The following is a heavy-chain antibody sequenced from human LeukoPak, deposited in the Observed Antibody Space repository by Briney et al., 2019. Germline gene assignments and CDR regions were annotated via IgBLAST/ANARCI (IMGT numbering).Heavy chain of an antibody. CDR3: ARGPFRDPSTLPYY. Sequence: SETLSLTCTVSGGSISSYYWSWIRQLAGKGLEWIGRLYTSGNTKYNPSLKSRVSMSVDTSKNQFSLKLSSVTAADTAMYYCARGPFRDPSTLPYYWGQGTLVTVSS. D-gene: IGHD3-16*01. V-gene: IGHV4-4*07. CDR1: GGSISSYY. CDR2: LYTSGNT. J-gene: IGHJ4*02.